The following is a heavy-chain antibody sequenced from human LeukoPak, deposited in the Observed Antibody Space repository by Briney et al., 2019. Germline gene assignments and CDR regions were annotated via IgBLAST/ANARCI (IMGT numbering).Heavy chain of an antibody. D-gene: IGHD3-10*01. Sequence: ETLSLTCTDSGGSISSHYYWIWSRQPPGKGLEWIGRIYYSGSTHYMPSLTSRAPISVDTSKNQFSLKLSSLTAAETAVYYCARQYGSGSAYTPVVDLWGQGTLVTVSS. CDR3: ARQYGSGSAYTPVVDL. CDR2: IYYSGST. J-gene: IGHJ4*02. CDR1: GGSISSHYY. V-gene: IGHV4-39*01.